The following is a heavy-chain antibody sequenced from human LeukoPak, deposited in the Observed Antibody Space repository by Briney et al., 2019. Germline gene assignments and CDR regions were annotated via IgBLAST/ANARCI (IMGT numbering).Heavy chain of an antibody. J-gene: IGHJ4*02. CDR1: GYDFTSVG. CDR3: ARAGSGTGWYFDY. D-gene: IGHD6-19*01. V-gene: IGHV1-18*01. Sequence: ASVKVSCKASGYDFTSVGITWVRQAPGQGLEWMGWISPYNGNTRHVQKFQGRVTMTTDTSTNTAYMELRSLRFDDTAFYYCARAGSGTGWYFDYWGQGTLVTVPS. CDR2: ISPYNGNT.